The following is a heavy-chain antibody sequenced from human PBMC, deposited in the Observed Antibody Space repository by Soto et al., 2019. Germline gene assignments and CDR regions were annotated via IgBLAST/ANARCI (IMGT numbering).Heavy chain of an antibody. V-gene: IGHV3-9*01. CDR2: ISWNSGNV. CDR1: GFIFDNYG. J-gene: IGHJ6*02. CDR3: AKDTGDSSGYYYYYYYGMDV. D-gene: IGHD3-22*01. Sequence: PGGSLRLSCAASGFIFDNYGMHWVRQAPGKGLEWVSGISWNSGNVGYADSVKGRFTISRDNAENSLYLQMNSLRPEDTALYYCAKDTGDSSGYYYYYYYGMDVWGQGTTVTVSS.